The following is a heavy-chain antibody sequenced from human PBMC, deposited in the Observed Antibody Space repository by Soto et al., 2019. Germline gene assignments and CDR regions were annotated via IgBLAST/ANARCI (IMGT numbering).Heavy chain of an antibody. J-gene: IGHJ6*02. CDR1: GYTFTSYD. Sequence: QVPLVQSGAVVRKPGASVKVSCTASGYTFTSYDLNWVRQTTGQGLEWMGWMNPNTGSTGFAQKFQGRLTMTRDTSNSTAYMELSSLPSEDTALYYCASASPTSSVYYFYCGMDVWGQGTAVDVSS. D-gene: IGHD6-6*01. V-gene: IGHV1-8*02. CDR2: MNPNTGST. CDR3: ASASPTSSVYYFYCGMDV.